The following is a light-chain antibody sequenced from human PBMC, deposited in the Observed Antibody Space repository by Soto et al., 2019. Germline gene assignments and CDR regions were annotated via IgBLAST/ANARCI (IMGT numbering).Light chain of an antibody. Sequence: DVQMTQSPSSLSASVGDRVTITCRASQRIKKSLNWYQQKPGKAPKLLIFAASNLQSGVPSRFSGSGSWTDFTLTISSLQAEDFATYYCQQNYITPPWTFGRGTKVEVK. J-gene: IGKJ1*01. V-gene: IGKV1-39*01. CDR3: QQNYITPPWT. CDR1: QRIKKS. CDR2: AAS.